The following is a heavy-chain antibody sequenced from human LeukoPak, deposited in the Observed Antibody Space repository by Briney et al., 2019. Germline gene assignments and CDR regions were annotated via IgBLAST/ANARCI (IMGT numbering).Heavy chain of an antibody. CDR2: IIPIFGTA. D-gene: IGHD3-22*01. V-gene: IGHV1-69*05. CDR3: AREYYYDTSGYYPAVFDI. J-gene: IGHJ3*02. CDR1: GGTFSSYA. Sequence: SVKVSCKASGGTFSSYAISWVRQAPGQGLEWMGRIIPIFGTANYAQKFQGRVTITTDESRSTAYMELSSLRSEDTAVYYCAREYYYDTSGYYPAVFDIWGQGTMVTVSS.